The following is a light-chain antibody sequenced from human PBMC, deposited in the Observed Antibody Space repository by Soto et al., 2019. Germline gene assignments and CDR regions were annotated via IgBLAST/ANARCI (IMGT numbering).Light chain of an antibody. V-gene: IGKV1-39*01. CDR2: AAS. CDR3: QQFRSFPIT. CDR1: QNIINF. Sequence: DIQMTQSPSSLSASVGDRVTITCRASQNIINFLNWYQQRPGKAPKLLIYAASSLQSGVPSRFSASGSGTDFTLTISSLQPEDFATYYCQQFRSFPITFGQGTRLEIK. J-gene: IGKJ5*01.